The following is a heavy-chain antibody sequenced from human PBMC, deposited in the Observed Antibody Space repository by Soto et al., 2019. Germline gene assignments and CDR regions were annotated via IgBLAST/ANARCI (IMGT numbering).Heavy chain of an antibody. Sequence: GSMKGSRKGFGFPFYSHCFSRVRQGPGQVLEWIGWISAYNGNTNYAQKLQGRVTMTTDTSTSTAYMELRSLRSDDTAVYYCAVGGDIVLVPAAMSFDYWGQGTLVTVSS. CDR2: ISAYNGNT. CDR3: AVGGDIVLVPAAMSFDY. CDR1: GFPFYSHC. D-gene: IGHD2-2*01. V-gene: IGHV1-18*01. J-gene: IGHJ4*02.